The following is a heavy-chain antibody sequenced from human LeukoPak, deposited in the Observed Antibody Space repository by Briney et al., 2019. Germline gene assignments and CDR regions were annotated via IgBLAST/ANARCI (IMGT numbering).Heavy chain of an antibody. V-gene: IGHV4-34*01. CDR3: ASTEPVLRYFDRFPGY. J-gene: IGHJ4*02. D-gene: IGHD3-9*01. CDR2: INHSGST. CDR1: GGSFSGYY. Sequence: KPSETLSLTCAVYGGSFSGYYWSWIRQPPGKGLEWIGEINHSGSTNYNPSLKSRVTISVDTSKNQFSLKLSSVTAADTAVYYCASTEPVLRYFDRFPGYWSQGTLVTVSS.